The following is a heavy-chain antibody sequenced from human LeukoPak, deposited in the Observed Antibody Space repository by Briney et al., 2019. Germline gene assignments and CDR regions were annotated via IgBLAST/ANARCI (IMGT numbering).Heavy chain of an antibody. J-gene: IGHJ4*02. D-gene: IGHD2-15*01. V-gene: IGHV1-8*01. CDR2: RNPNSGNT. Sequence: ASVKVSCKASGYTFTSYDINWVRQATGQGLEWMGWRNPNSGNTGYAQKFQGRVTMTRNTSISTAYMELSSLRSEDTAVYYCARAVRPMYCSGGSCYRSLYYFDYWGQGTLVTVSS. CDR1: GYTFTSYD. CDR3: ARAVRPMYCSGGSCYRSLYYFDY.